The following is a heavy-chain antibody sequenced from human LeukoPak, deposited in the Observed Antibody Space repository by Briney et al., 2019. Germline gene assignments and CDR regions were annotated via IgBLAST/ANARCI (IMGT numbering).Heavy chain of an antibody. V-gene: IGHV4-39*07. J-gene: IGHJ4*02. Sequence: SETLSLTCTVSGGSISGSSYYWGWIRQPPGKGLEWIGSIYFGGRVYLNPSLMSRVTISVDTSENQFSLKLSSVTAADTAVYYCARRGGIESDGLELRGFDYWGQGTLVTVSS. D-gene: IGHD1-7*01. CDR2: IYFGGRV. CDR3: ARRGGIESDGLELRGFDY. CDR1: GGSISGSSYY.